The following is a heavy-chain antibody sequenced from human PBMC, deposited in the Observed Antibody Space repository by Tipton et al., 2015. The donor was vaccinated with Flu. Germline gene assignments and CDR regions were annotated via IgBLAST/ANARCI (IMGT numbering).Heavy chain of an antibody. CDR3: ARDHAAMDV. D-gene: IGHD2-2*01. Sequence: GLVKPSQTPSLTCAISGDSVSSDSAAWNWIRQAPSRGLEWLGRTYYRSKWNNDYQESVKSRITINPDTPKNQFSLQLNSVTPEDTAVYYCARDHAAMDVWGQGTTVTVSS. CDR2: TYYRSKWNN. V-gene: IGHV6-1*01. CDR1: GDSVSSDSAA. J-gene: IGHJ6*02.